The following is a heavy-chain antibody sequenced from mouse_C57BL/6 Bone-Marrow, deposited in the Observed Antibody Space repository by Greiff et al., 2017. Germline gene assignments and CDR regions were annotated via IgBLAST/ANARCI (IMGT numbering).Heavy chain of an antibody. CDR2: IDPSDSYT. Sequence: QVQLQQPGAELVMPGASVKLSCKASGYTFTSYWMHWVKQRPGQGLEWIGEIDPSDSYTNYNQKFKGKSTLTVDKSSSTAYMQLSSLTSEDSAVYYCARWRFRFDYWGQGTTLTVSS. J-gene: IGHJ2*01. CDR1: GYTFTSYW. CDR3: ARWRFRFDY. V-gene: IGHV1-69*01.